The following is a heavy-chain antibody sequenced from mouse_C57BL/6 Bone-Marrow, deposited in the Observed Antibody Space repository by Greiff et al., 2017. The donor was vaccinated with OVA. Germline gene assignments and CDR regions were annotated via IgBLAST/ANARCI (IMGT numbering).Heavy chain of an antibody. D-gene: IGHD1-1*01. Sequence: EVQLRQSGPGMVKPSQSLSLTCTVTGYSITSGYDWHWIRHFPGNKLEWMGYISYSGSTNYNPSLKSRISITHDTSKNHVFLKLNSVTTEDTATYYCARELRFYYFDYWGQGTTLTVSS. J-gene: IGHJ2*01. CDR2: ISYSGST. CDR1: GYSITSGYD. CDR3: ARELRFYYFDY. V-gene: IGHV3-1*01.